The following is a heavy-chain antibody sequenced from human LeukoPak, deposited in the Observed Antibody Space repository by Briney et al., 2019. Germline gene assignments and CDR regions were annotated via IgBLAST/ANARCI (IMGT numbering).Heavy chain of an antibody. CDR3: ASPNSSSWSNMDV. V-gene: IGHV1-69*06. CDR1: GGTFSSYA. Sequence: GASVKVSCKASGGTFSSYAVSWVRQAPGQGLEWMGGIIPIFGTANYAQKFQGRVTITADKSTSTAYMELSSLRSEDTAVYYCASPNSSSWSNMDVWGKGTTVTIPS. J-gene: IGHJ6*03. D-gene: IGHD6-13*01. CDR2: IIPIFGTA.